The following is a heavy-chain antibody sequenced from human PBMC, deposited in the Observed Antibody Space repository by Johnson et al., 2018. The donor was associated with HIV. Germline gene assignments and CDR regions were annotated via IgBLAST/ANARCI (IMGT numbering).Heavy chain of an antibody. D-gene: IGHD4-17*01. CDR1: GFMFDDYG. V-gene: IGHV3-30*18. CDR2: ISYDGSNK. CDR3: AKVLDYGNAFEI. J-gene: IGHJ3*02. Sequence: QVQLVESGGGVVRPGGSLRLSCAASGFMFDDYGMSWIRQAPGKGLEWVAVISYDGSNKYYADSVKGRFTISRDNSKNTLYLQMNSLRAEDTAVYYCAKVLDYGNAFEIWGQGTMVTVSS.